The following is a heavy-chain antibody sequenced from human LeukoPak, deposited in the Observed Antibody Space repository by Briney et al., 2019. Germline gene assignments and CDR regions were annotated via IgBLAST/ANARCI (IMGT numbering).Heavy chain of an antibody. D-gene: IGHD3-10*01. V-gene: IGHV5-51*01. CDR3: ATSGAMVRGVTYYYMDV. CDR2: IYPGDSDT. CDR1: GYSFTSYW. J-gene: IGHJ6*03. Sequence: GESLKISCQGSGYSFTSYWIGWVRQMPGKGLEWMGIIYPGDSDTRYSPSFQGQVTISADKSISTAYLQWSSLKASDTAMYYCATSGAMVRGVTYYYMDVWGKGTTVTVSS.